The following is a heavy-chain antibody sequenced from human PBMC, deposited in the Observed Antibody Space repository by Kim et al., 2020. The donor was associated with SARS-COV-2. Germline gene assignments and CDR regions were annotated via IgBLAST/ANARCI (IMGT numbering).Heavy chain of an antibody. V-gene: IGHV3-33*05. CDR1: GFTFSSYG. CDR2: ISYDGSNK. CDR3: ARVRVSSGWYED. Sequence: GGSLRLSCAASGFTFSSYGMHWVRQAPGKGLEWVAVISYDGSNKYYADSVKGRFTISRDNSKNTLYLQMNSLRDEDTAVYYCARVRVSSGWYEDWGQGTLVTVSA. J-gene: IGHJ4*02. D-gene: IGHD6-19*01.